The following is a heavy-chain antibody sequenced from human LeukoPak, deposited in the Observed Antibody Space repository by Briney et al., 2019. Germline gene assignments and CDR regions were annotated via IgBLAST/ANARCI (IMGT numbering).Heavy chain of an antibody. CDR3: ARGYSGRPPRRPQFDY. Sequence: SETLSLTCAVYGGSFSGYYWSWIRQPPGKGLEWIGEINHSGSTNYNPSLTSRVTISVDTSKNQFSLKLSSVTAADTAVYYCARGYSGRPPRRPQFDYWGQGTLVTVSS. CDR1: GGSFSGYY. CDR2: INHSGST. V-gene: IGHV4-34*01. D-gene: IGHD1-26*01. J-gene: IGHJ4*02.